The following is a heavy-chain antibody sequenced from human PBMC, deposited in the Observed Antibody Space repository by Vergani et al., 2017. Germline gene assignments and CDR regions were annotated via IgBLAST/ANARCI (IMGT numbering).Heavy chain of an antibody. CDR1: GGSIDSGSYY. V-gene: IGHV4-61*02. Sequence: QVQLQESGPGLVKPLQTLSLTCTVSGGSIDSGSYYWTWIRQPAGKGLEWIGRIFTKGSTNYNPSLKSRVTISLDTSKSQFSLKLSSVTAADTAVYFCARDLLPHDAFDIWGLGTLVTVSS. CDR3: ARDLLPHDAFDI. CDR2: IFTKGST. J-gene: IGHJ3*02.